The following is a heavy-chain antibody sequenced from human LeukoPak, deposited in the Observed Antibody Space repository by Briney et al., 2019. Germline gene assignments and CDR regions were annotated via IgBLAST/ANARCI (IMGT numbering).Heavy chain of an antibody. CDR3: ARSPRLVGAPGDY. V-gene: IGHV1-46*01. D-gene: IGHD1-26*01. CDR1: GYTFTGYY. Sequence: LWASVKVSCKASGYTFTGYYMHWVRQAPGQGLERMGIINPSGGSTSYTQKFQGRVTMTRDMSTSAVYMELSSLRSEDTAVYYCARSPRLVGAPGDYWGQGTLVTVSS. CDR2: INPSGGST. J-gene: IGHJ4*02.